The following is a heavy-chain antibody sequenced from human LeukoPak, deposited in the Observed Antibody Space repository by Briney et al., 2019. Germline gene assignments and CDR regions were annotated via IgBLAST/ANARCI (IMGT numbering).Heavy chain of an antibody. CDR1: GYTFTGYY. J-gene: IGHJ4*02. CDR2: INPNSGGT. V-gene: IGHV1-2*04. Sequence: ASVKVSCKASGYTFTGYYMHWVRQAPGQGLEWMGWINPNSGGTNYAQKFQGWVTMTRDTSISTAYMELSRLRSDDTAVYYCARAPEYYYGSGSYDYWGQGTLVIVSS. CDR3: ARAPEYYYGSGSYDY. D-gene: IGHD3-10*01.